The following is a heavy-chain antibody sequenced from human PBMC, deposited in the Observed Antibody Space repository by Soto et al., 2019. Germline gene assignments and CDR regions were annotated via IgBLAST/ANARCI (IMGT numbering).Heavy chain of an antibody. CDR3: ARESEDLTSNFDY. Sequence: KPGGSLRLSCAASRFTFSNAWMSWVRQAPGKGLEWVSYISSSSSYTNYADSMKGRFTISRDNAKNSLYLEMNSLRAEDTAVYYCARESEDLTSNFDYWGQGTLVTVSS. J-gene: IGHJ4*02. CDR2: ISSSSSYT. CDR1: RFTFSNAW. V-gene: IGHV3-11*06.